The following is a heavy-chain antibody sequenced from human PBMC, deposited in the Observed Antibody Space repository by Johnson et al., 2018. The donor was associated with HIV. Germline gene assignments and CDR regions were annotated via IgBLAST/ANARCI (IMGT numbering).Heavy chain of an antibody. D-gene: IGHD2/OR15-2a*01. V-gene: IGHV3-30*04. CDR2: IWYDGSNK. J-gene: IGHJ3*02. Sequence: QVQLVESGGGVVQPGRSLRLSCAASGFTFSSYAMHWVRQAPSKGLEWVAVIWYDGSNKYYADSVKGRFTISRDNSKNTLYLQMNSLRAEDTAVYYCAEGNHGIWGQGTMVTVSS. CDR1: GFTFSSYA. CDR3: AEGNHGI.